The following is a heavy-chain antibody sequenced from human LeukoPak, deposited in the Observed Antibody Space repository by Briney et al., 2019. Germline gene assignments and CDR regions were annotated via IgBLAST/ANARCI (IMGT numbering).Heavy chain of an antibody. Sequence: GGSLRLSCAASGFTFSSYAMHWVRQAPGKGLEWVAVISYDGSNKYYADSVKGRFTISRDNSKNTLYLQMNSLRAEDTAVYYCARNLITMVRGGPGYWGQGTLVTDSS. V-gene: IGHV3-30*01. CDR2: ISYDGSNK. CDR1: GFTFSSYA. J-gene: IGHJ4*02. D-gene: IGHD3-10*01. CDR3: ARNLITMVRGGPGY.